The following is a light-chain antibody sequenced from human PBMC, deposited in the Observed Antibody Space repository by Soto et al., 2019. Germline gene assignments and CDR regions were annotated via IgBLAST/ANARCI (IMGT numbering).Light chain of an antibody. CDR3: QQANSFPYT. Sequence: DIPMTQSPSSVSASVGDRVTITCRASQDISSWLAWYQQKPGKAPNLLIYAASSLQSGVPPRFSGSGSGTDFTLTISSLQPEDFATYYRQQANSFPYTFGQGTKLEIK. J-gene: IGKJ2*01. V-gene: IGKV1D-12*01. CDR1: QDISSW. CDR2: AAS.